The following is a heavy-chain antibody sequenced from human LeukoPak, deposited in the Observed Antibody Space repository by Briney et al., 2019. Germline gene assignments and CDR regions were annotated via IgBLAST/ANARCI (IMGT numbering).Heavy chain of an antibody. Sequence: SVKVSCKASGGTFSSYAISWVRQAPGQGLEWMGGIIPIFGTANYAQKFQGRVTITADESTRTAYMELSSLRSEDTAVYYCAKDIVVVPAAMADDAFDIWGQGTMVTVSS. J-gene: IGHJ3*02. CDR2: IIPIFGTA. D-gene: IGHD2-2*01. CDR1: GGTFSSYA. V-gene: IGHV1-69*13. CDR3: AKDIVVVPAAMADDAFDI.